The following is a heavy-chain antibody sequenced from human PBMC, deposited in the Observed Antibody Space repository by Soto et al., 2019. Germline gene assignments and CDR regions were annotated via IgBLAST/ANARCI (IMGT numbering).Heavy chain of an antibody. J-gene: IGHJ6*03. V-gene: IGHV3-30*18. CDR1: GFTFSSYG. CDR2: ISYDGSNK. Sequence: QVQLVESGGGVVQPGRSLRLSCAASGFTFSSYGMHWVRQAPGKGLEWVAVISYDGSNKYYAESVKGRFTIYRDNSKNTLYLQMNSLRAEDTAVYYCAKDGPEDIVVVLVSYYYYMDVWGKGTTVTVSS. CDR3: AKDGPEDIVVVLVSYYYYMDV. D-gene: IGHD2-2*01.